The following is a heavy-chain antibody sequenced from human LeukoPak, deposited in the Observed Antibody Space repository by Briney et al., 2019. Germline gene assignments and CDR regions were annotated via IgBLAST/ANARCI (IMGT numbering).Heavy chain of an antibody. CDR1: GGSIRTNTYY. CDR2: IHHRGTT. Sequence: PSETLSLTCTVSGGSIRTNTYYWGWVRQPPGKGLEWIGEIHHRGTTYYLPSLKSRVTMSVDTSKNHFSLKLSSVTAADTAVYYRARAVHIVVVPAAKVPGVVDYWGQGTLVTVSS. D-gene: IGHD2-2*01. V-gene: IGHV4-39*07. J-gene: IGHJ4*02. CDR3: ARAVHIVVVPAAKVPGVVDY.